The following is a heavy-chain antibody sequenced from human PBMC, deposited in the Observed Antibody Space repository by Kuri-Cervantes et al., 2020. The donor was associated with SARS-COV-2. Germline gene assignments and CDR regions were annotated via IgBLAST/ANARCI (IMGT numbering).Heavy chain of an antibody. J-gene: IGHJ4*02. Sequence: SETLSLTCAVYGGSFSGYYWSWIRQPPGKGLEWIGEINRSGSTNYNPSLKSRVTISVDTSKNQFSLKLSSVTAADTAVYYCASLYCSSTSCRFDYWGQGTLVTVSS. CDR2: INRSGST. CDR3: ASLYCSSTSCRFDY. D-gene: IGHD2-2*01. CDR1: GGSFSGYY. V-gene: IGHV4-34*01.